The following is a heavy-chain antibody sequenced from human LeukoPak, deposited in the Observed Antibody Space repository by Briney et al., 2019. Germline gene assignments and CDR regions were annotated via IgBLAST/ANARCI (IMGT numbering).Heavy chain of an antibody. J-gene: IGHJ4*02. CDR2: ISGGDGTT. D-gene: IGHD6-6*01. Sequence: PGGSLRLSCAASGFTFSNYAMNWVRQAPGKGLEWVSGISGGDGTTFYADSVKGRFTISRDNSKNTLYLQMDSLRAEDTAVYYCARDDGSSLTNFDYWGQGTLVTVSS. CDR3: ARDDGSSLTNFDY. CDR1: GFTFSNYA. V-gene: IGHV3-23*01.